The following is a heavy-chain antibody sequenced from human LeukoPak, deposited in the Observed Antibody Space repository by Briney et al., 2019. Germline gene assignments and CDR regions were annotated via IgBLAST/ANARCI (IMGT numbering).Heavy chain of an antibody. V-gene: IGHV1-69*06. CDR3: AGSSSSWYNWFDP. Sequence: SVKVSCKASGGTFSSYAISWVRQPPGQGLEWMGGIIPIFGTANYAQKFQGRVTITADKSTSTAYMELSSLRSEDTAVYYCAGSSSSWYNWFDPWGQGTLVTVSS. D-gene: IGHD6-13*01. CDR1: GGTFSSYA. J-gene: IGHJ5*02. CDR2: IIPIFGTA.